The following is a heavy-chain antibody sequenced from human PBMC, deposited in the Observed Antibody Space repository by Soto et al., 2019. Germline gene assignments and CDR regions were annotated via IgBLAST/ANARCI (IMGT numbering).Heavy chain of an antibody. D-gene: IGHD5-18*01. CDR3: AREAGYSYGFDY. V-gene: IGHV1-8*01. CDR2: MNPNSGNT. J-gene: IGHJ4*02. CDR1: GYTFTSYH. Sequence: QVQLVQSGAEVKKPGASVKVSRKASGYTFTSYHINWVRQATGQGLEWMGWMNPNSGNTGYAQKFQGRVTMTRNTSISTAYMELSSLRSEDTAVYYCAREAGYSYGFDYWGQGTLVTVSS.